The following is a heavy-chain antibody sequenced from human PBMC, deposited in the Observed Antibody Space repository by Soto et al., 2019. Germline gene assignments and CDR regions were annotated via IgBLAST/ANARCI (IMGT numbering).Heavy chain of an antibody. CDR3: GRDFDNGDSSASVY. D-gene: IGHD4-17*01. V-gene: IGHV1-24*01. CDR1: GYTLTELS. CDR2: FDPEDGET. J-gene: IGHJ4*02. Sequence: ASVKVSCKVSGYTLTELSMHWVRQAPGKGLEWMGGFDPEDGETIYAQKFQGRVTMTEDTSTDTAYMELSSLRSEDTAVYYCGRDFDNGDSSASVYWGRGPLVTASS.